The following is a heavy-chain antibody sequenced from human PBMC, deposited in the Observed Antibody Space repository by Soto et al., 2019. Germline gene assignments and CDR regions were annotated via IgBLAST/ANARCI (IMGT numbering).Heavy chain of an antibody. CDR1: GGSISSYY. J-gene: IGHJ5*02. CDR3: ARLLGMGRWFDP. V-gene: IGHV4-59*08. Sequence: SETLSLTCTVSGGSISSYYWSWIRQPPGKGLEWIGYIYYSGSTNYNPSLKSRVTISVDTSKNQFSLKLSSVTAADTAVYYCARLLGMGRWFDPWGQGTLVTVSS. D-gene: IGHD7-27*01. CDR2: IYYSGST.